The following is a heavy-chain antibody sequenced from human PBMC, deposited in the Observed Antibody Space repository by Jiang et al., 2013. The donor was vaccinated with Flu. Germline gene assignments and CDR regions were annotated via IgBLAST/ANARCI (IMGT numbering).Heavy chain of an antibody. V-gene: IGHV4-34*01. CDR1: GGSFSGYY. J-gene: IGHJ4*02. Sequence: LLKPSETLSLTCAVYGGSFSGYYWSWIRQPPGKGLEWIGEINHSGSTNYNPSLKSRVTISIDTSKNQFSLKLSSVTAADTAVYYCARGGGDILTVYYNIYFDYWGQGTLVTVSS. CDR3: ARGGGDILTVYYNIYFDY. CDR2: INHSGST. D-gene: IGHD3-9*01.